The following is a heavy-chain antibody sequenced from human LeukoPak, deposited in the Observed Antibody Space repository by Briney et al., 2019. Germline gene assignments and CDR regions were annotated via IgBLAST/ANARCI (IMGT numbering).Heavy chain of an antibody. CDR3: GEDSNIARFFI. CDR1: GGSISSYY. CDR2: ITNSGTT. D-gene: IGHD3-3*01. V-gene: IGHV4-59*12. Sequence: SETLSLTCTVSGGSISSYYWSRIRQPPGKDLEWIGTITNSGTTYYNPSLKSRVTISIDASKKQFYLKVTSVTAADTAVYFCGEDSNIARFFIWGQGTLVTVSS. J-gene: IGHJ4*02.